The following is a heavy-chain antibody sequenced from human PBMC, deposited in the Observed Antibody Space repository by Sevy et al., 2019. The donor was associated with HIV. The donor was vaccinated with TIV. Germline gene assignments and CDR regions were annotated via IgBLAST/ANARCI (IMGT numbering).Heavy chain of an antibody. CDR2: LSFGCGEI. D-gene: IGHD2-8*01. CDR1: GFTFSKYS. V-gene: IGHV3-23*01. CDR3: AREGCTKPHDY. Sequence: GGSLRLSCAASGFTFSKYSMSWVREPPGKGLEWVSTLSFGCGEINYADSVKGRFTISRDNSKSSVYLQMNNLRPEDTAVYYCAREGCTKPHDYWGQGTLVTVSS. J-gene: IGHJ4*02.